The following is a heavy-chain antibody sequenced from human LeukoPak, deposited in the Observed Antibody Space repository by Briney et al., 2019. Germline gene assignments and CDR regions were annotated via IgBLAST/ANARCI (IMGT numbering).Heavy chain of an antibody. CDR1: GFTFSSYA. CDR2: ISGSGSNT. CDR3: AKQSLYDSSGHFHY. J-gene: IGHJ4*02. V-gene: IGHV3-23*01. Sequence: GGSLRLSCAASGFTFSSYAMSWVRQAPGKGLEWVSTISGSGSNTFYADSVEGRFTISRDNSKNTLFLRMNSLRAEDTAVYFCAKQSLYDSSGHFHYWGQGTLVTVSS. D-gene: IGHD3-22*01.